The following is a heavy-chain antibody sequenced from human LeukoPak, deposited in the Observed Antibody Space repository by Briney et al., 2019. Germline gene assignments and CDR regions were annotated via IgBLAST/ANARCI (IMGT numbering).Heavy chain of an antibody. D-gene: IGHD3-22*01. CDR3: ARDKEFYDSSGYYYISDY. Sequence: SVKVSCKASGGTFSSYAISWVRQAPGQGLEWMGGIIPIFGTANYAQKFQGRVTITTDESTSTAYMELSSLRSEDTAVYYCARDKEFYDSSGYYYISDYWGQGTLVTVSS. CDR2: IIPIFGTA. CDR1: GGTFSSYA. V-gene: IGHV1-69*05. J-gene: IGHJ4*02.